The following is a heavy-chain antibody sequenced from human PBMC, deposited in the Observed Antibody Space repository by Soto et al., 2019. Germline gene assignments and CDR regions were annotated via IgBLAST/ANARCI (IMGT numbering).Heavy chain of an antibody. J-gene: IGHJ4*02. D-gene: IGHD2-21*02. CDR2: MYYSGSS. V-gene: IGHV4-39*01. CDR3: ARQRLLRLKPDFDI. Sequence: PSETLSLTGAVSGGSTSDKSYFWGWVRRSPGKGLEWIGSMYYSGSSYYNPSLKSRVAISVDTSKNQFSLKLRSVTAADTAVYFCARQRLLRLKPDFDIWGQGTLVTVS. CDR1: GGSTSDKSYF.